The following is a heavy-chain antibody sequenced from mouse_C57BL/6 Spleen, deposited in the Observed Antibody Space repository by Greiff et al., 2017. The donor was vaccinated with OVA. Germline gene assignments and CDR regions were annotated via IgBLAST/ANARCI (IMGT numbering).Heavy chain of an antibody. D-gene: IGHD1-1*02. CDR3: ARLDYDYLDY. J-gene: IGHJ2*01. Sequence: VQLKESGGDLVKPGGSLKLSCAASGFTFSSYGMSWVRQTPDKRLEWVATISSGGSYTYYPDSVKGRFTISRDNAKNTLYLQMSSLKSEDTAMYYCARLDYDYLDYWGQGTTLTVSS. V-gene: IGHV5-6*01. CDR1: GFTFSSYG. CDR2: ISSGGSYT.